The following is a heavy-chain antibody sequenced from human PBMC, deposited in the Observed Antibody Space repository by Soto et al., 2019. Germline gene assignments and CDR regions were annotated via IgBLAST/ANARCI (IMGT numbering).Heavy chain of an antibody. J-gene: IGHJ5*02. CDR3: ARDANPYYYDSSGYWAYNWFDP. Sequence: SVKVSCKASGGTFSSYAISWVRQAPGQGLEWMGGIIPIFGTANYAQKFQGRVTITADKSTSTAYMELSSLRSEDTAVYYCARDANPYYYDSSGYWAYNWFDPWGQGTLVTVS. CDR1: GGTFSSYA. V-gene: IGHV1-69*06. CDR2: IIPIFGTA. D-gene: IGHD3-22*01.